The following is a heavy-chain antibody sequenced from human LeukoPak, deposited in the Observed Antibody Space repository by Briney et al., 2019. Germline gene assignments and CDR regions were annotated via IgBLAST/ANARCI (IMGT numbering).Heavy chain of an antibody. J-gene: IGHJ4*02. CDR3: TRDPISRNYYDSSGPFDY. D-gene: IGHD3-22*01. CDR1: GFTFSDYY. V-gene: IGHV3-49*03. CDR2: IRSKAYGGTT. Sequence: GGSPRLSCAASGFTFSDYYMSWIRQAPGKGLEWVGFIRSKAYGGTTEYAASVKGRFTISRDDSKSIAYLQMNSLKTEDTAVYYCTRDPISRNYYDSSGPFDYWGQGTLVTVSS.